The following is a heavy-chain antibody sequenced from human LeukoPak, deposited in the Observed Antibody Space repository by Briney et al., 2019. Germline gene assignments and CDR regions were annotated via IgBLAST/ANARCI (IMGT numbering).Heavy chain of an antibody. V-gene: IGHV3-30*04. J-gene: IGHJ4*02. CDR3: ARAAHLLFGWYDYVWGSYRYSHFDY. Sequence: GRSLRLSCAASGFTFSSYAMHWVRQAPGKGLEWVAVISYDGSNKYYADSVKGRFTISRDNSKNTLYLQMNSLRAEDTAVYYCARAAHLLFGWYDYVWGSYRYSHFDYWGQGTLVTVSS. CDR1: GFTFSSYA. D-gene: IGHD3-16*02. CDR2: ISYDGSNK.